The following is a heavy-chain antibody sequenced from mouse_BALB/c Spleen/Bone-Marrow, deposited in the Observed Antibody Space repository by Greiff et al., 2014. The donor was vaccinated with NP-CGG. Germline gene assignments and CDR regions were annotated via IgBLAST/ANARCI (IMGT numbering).Heavy chain of an antibody. D-gene: IGHD2-12*01. J-gene: IGHJ4*01. Sequence: EVQLQQSGTVLPRPGTSVRMSCKASGYSLTSYWMHWVKQRPGQGLEWIGAIYPGNSEISYNQKFKGKAKLTAVTSASTAYMELSSLTNEDSAVYYCTIYRYDEDAMDYWGQGTSVTVSS. CDR1: GYSLTSYW. V-gene: IGHV1-5*01. CDR2: IYPGNSEI. CDR3: TIYRYDEDAMDY.